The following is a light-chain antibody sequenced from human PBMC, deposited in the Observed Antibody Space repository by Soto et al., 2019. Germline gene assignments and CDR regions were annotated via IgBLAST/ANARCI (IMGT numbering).Light chain of an antibody. Sequence: QSVLTQPPSVSEAPRQRVTISCSGSSSNIGNNAVNWYQQLPGKAPKLLIYYDDLLPSGVSDRFSGSKSGTSASLAISGLQCEDEADYYCAAWDDSLNAVVFGGGTKLTVL. CDR2: YDD. CDR1: SSNIGNNA. V-gene: IGLV1-36*01. J-gene: IGLJ2*01. CDR3: AAWDDSLNAVV.